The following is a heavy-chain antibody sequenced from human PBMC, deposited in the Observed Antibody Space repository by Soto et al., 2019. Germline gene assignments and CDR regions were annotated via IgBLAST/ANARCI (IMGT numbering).Heavy chain of an antibody. V-gene: IGHV3-49*03. D-gene: IGHD4-17*01. CDR1: GFTFGDYA. Sequence: EVQLVESGGGLVQPGRSLRLSCTASGFTFGDYAMSWFRQAPGKGLEWVGFIRSKAYGGTTEYAASVKGRFTISRDDSKSIAYLQMNSLKTEDTAVYYCTRSKYNGDYGWYFDLWGRGTLVTVSS. J-gene: IGHJ2*01. CDR3: TRSKYNGDYGWYFDL. CDR2: IRSKAYGGTT.